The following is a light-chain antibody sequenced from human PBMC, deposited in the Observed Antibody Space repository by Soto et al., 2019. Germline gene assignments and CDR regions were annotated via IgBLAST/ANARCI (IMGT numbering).Light chain of an antibody. CDR2: RNS. J-gene: IGLJ1*01. Sequence: QSALTQSPSAFGTPGQRVTISCSGSASTIGRNYVYWYQQLPGTAPKLLIYRNSQRPSGVPDRFSGSKSGTSASLAISGLRSEDEADYSCAARDDNLSGIYVFGAGTKVTVL. V-gene: IGLV1-47*01. CDR1: ASTIGRNY. CDR3: AARDDNLSGIYV.